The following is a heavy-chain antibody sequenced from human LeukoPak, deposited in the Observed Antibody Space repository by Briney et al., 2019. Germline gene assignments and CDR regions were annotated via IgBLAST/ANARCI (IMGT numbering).Heavy chain of an antibody. D-gene: IGHD3-10*01. Sequence: GGSLRLSCAASGFTFSSYWMSWVRQAPGKGLEWVANIKQDGSEKYYVDSVKGRFTISRDNAKNSPYLQMNSLRAEDTAVYYCARSPTYGLVAYYYYYYGMDVWGQGTTVTVSS. J-gene: IGHJ6*02. CDR1: GFTFSSYW. CDR2: IKQDGSEK. V-gene: IGHV3-7*01. CDR3: ARSPTYGLVAYYYYYYGMDV.